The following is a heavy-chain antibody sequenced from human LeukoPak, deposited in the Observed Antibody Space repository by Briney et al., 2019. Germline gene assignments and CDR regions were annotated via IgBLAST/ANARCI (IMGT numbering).Heavy chain of an antibody. J-gene: IGHJ4*02. CDR3: AKDYGAYFDILTGYYGY. D-gene: IGHD3-9*01. Sequence: PGGPLRLSCAASGFTFSSYSMNWVRQAPGKGLEWVSSISSSSSYIYYADSVKGRFTISRDNSKNTLYLQMNSLRAADTAVYYCAKDYGAYFDILTGYYGYWGQGTLVTVSS. V-gene: IGHV3-21*01. CDR1: GFTFSSYS. CDR2: ISSSSSYI.